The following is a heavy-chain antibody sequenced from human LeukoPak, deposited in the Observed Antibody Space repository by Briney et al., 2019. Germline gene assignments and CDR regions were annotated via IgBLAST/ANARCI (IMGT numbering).Heavy chain of an antibody. CDR1: GFTFSSYW. CDR3: ARVSGLDY. Sequence: GGSLRLSCAASGFTFSSYWMSWVRQAPGKGLEWVANIKQDGSETYYMDSVKGRFTISRDNVKNSLYLQMNSLRVEDTAVYYCARVSGLDYWGQGTLVTVSS. CDR2: IKQDGSET. J-gene: IGHJ4*02. V-gene: IGHV3-7*01.